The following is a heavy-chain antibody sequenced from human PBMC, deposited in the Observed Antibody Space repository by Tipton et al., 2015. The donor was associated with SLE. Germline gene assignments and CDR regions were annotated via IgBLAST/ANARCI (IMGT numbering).Heavy chain of an antibody. CDR1: GGTFNSYG. D-gene: IGHD5-24*01. CDR2: IIPIFDIA. J-gene: IGHJ6*03. CDR3: ARGGDGYNYYYYYYMDV. V-gene: IGHV1-69*01. Sequence: QLVQSGPEVKKPGSSVKVSCKASGGTFNSYGINWVRQAPGQGLEWMGGIIPIFDIAHYAQKFQGRVSITTDESTSTAYMELSSLRSEDTAVYYCARGGDGYNYYYYYYMDVWGKGTTVTVSS.